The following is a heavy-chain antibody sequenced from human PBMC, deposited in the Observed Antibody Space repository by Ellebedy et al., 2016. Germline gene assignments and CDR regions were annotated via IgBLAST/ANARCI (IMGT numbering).Heavy chain of an antibody. J-gene: IGHJ5*02. D-gene: IGHD4-23*01. CDR3: ARDRATVVTPPMFDP. V-gene: IGHV3-30*03. Sequence: GGSLRLSXAASGFTFSSYGMHWVRQAPGKGLEWVAVISYDGSNKYYADSVKGRFTISRDNSKNTLYLQMNSLRAEDTAVYYCARDRATVVTPPMFDPWGQGTLVTVSS. CDR2: ISYDGSNK. CDR1: GFTFSSYG.